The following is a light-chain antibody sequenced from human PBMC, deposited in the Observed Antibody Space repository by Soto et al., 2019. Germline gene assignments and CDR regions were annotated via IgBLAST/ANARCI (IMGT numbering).Light chain of an antibody. Sequence: EIVLTQSPGTLSLSPGERATLSCRTSQSVRSSHLAWYQQKSGQAPRLLIYGASSRATGIPDRFSGSGSETDFSLSIRRLEPEDFAVYYCQVYAGSHLWTFGQGTKVDIK. CDR1: QSVRSSH. V-gene: IGKV3-20*01. CDR3: QVYAGSHLWT. CDR2: GAS. J-gene: IGKJ1*01.